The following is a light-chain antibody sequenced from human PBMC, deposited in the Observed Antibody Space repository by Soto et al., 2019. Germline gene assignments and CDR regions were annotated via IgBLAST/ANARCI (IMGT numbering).Light chain of an antibody. CDR3: QQYGSSPRT. V-gene: IGKV3-20*01. Sequence: IVLTQSPGTLSLSPGDRATLSCRASQSVSGSYLAWYQQKPGLAPRLLIYGASIRATGIPDRFSGSGAGTDFTLTISGLEPEDFAVSYCQQYGSSPRTFGHGTKVEIK. CDR1: QSVSGSY. J-gene: IGKJ1*01. CDR2: GAS.